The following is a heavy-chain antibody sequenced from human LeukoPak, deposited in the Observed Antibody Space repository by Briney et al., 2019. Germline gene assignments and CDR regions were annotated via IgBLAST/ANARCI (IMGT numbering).Heavy chain of an antibody. Sequence: PGGSLRLSCAASGFTFSSYTMNWVRQAPGKGLEWVAVISYDGSNKYYADSVEGRFTISRDNSKNTLYMQMNSLRAEDTAVYYCAKDSTGTDYWGQGTLVTVSS. V-gene: IGHV3-30*18. CDR3: AKDSTGTDY. CDR2: ISYDGSNK. D-gene: IGHD1-1*01. J-gene: IGHJ4*02. CDR1: GFTFSSYT.